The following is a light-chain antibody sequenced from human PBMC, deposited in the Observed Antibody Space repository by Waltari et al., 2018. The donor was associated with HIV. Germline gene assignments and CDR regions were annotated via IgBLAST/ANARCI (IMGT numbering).Light chain of an antibody. CDR1: SSNLGRHP. CDR2: SSS. Sequence: QSVLPQPPSASGTPGQRVTISCSSSSSNLGRHPLYWYQQLPGTAPKALIYSSSHRPSGVPDRFSASKSGTSASLAISGLQSEDEADYYCAAWDDSLNGPVFGGGTKLTVL. CDR3: AAWDDSLNGPV. J-gene: IGLJ2*01. V-gene: IGLV1-44*01.